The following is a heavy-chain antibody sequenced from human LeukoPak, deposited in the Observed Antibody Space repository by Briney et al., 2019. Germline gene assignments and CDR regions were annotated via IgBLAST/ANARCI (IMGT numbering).Heavy chain of an antibody. CDR1: GGSISSYY. J-gene: IGHJ6*02. CDR2: IYYSGST. CDR3: ARHVPADYYDSSGYFSYGMDA. D-gene: IGHD3-22*01. Sequence: SETLSLTCTVSGGSISSYYWSWIRQPPGKGLEWIGYIYYSGSTNYNPSLKSRVTISVDTSKNQFSLKLSSVTAADTAVYYCARHVPADYYDSSGYFSYGMDAWGQGTTVTVSS. V-gene: IGHV4-59*08.